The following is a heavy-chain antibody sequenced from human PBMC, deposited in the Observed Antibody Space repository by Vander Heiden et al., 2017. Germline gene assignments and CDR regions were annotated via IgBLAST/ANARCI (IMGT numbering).Heavy chain of an antibody. Sequence: QVQLQQWGAGLLKPSETLSLTCAVYGGSFSGYYWSWIRQPPGKGLDWIGEINHSGSTNYNPSLKSRVIISVDTSKNQFSLKLSSVTAADTAVYYCARGRISGGLNDAFDIWGQGTMVTVSS. J-gene: IGHJ3*02. CDR3: ARGRISGGLNDAFDI. CDR1: GGSFSGYY. CDR2: INHSGST. V-gene: IGHV4-34*01. D-gene: IGHD3-16*01.